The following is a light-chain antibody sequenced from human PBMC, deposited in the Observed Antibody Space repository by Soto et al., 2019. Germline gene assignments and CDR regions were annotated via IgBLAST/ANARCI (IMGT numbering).Light chain of an antibody. J-gene: IGLJ1*01. CDR2: EVS. CDR3: SSYTSISNYV. CDR1: TSDVGGFNY. V-gene: IGLV2-14*01. Sequence: QSALAQPASVSGSPGQSIAIACTGSTSDVGGFNYVSWYQHHPGKAPKIMIYEVSYRPSGVSNRFSGSKSGNTASLTISGLQAEDEADYYCSSYTSISNYVFGTGTKVTVL.